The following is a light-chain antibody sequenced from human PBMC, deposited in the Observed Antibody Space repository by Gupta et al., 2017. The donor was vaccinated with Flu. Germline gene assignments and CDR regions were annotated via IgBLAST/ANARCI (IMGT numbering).Light chain of an antibody. V-gene: IGKV3-15*01. CDR1: QSIGSN. Sequence: EIVMTQSPATLSVSLGERATLSCRASQSIGSNLVWYQQKPGQAPRLLIFGASTRAAGIPARFSGSGCGREVTLTISSRQEEDFAVYYCQQYDKWPPETFGQGTKVEIK. J-gene: IGKJ1*01. CDR2: GAS. CDR3: QQYDKWPPET.